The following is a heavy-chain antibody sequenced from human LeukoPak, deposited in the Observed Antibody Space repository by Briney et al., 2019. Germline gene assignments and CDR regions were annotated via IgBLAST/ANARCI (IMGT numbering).Heavy chain of an antibody. J-gene: IGHJ6*02. CDR3: ARGGGLDV. D-gene: IGHD3-16*01. CDR1: GFTFSSYA. V-gene: IGHV3-7*03. Sequence: SGGSLRLSCAASGFTFSSYAMSWVRQAPGKGLGWVASINHNGNVNYYVDSVKGRFTISRDNAKNSLYLQMSNLRAEDTAVYFCARGGGLDVWGQGATVTVSS. CDR2: INHNGNVN.